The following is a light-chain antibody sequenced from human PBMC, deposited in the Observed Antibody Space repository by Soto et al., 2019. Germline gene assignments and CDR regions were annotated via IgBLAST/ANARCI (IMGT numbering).Light chain of an antibody. CDR3: QQSYSTPFT. CDR1: QTISRY. V-gene: IGKV1-39*01. CDR2: GAF. J-gene: IGKJ3*01. Sequence: DIKMNESPSSLCGSVGDRVTLSCRASQTISRYANWYQQKPGKAPKLLISGAFDMQTGVPSRFSGSGSGTDFTLTISSLQPEDFATYYCQQSYSTPFTFGPGTKVDIK.